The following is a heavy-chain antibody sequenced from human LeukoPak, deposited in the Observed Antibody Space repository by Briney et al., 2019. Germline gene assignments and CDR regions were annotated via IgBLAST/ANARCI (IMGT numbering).Heavy chain of an antibody. CDR2: ISRGGDSI. Sequence: PGGSLRLSCAASGFTFSNYYMGWIRQAPGKGLEWVSYISRGGDSIHYADSVKGRFTISRGNAKNSLFLEMNSLRAEDTAVYYCATETNGRHYDYWGQGTLLTVSS. D-gene: IGHD1-14*01. CDR1: GFTFSNYY. V-gene: IGHV3-11*04. CDR3: ATETNGRHYDY. J-gene: IGHJ4*02.